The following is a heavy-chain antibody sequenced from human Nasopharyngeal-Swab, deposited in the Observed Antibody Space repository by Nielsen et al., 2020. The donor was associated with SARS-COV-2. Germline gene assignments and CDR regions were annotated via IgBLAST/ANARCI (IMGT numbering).Heavy chain of an antibody. CDR3: ARDSSDYYDSRGDYPHFDY. Sequence: GESLKISCAASGFTFSSYSMNWVRQAPGKGLEWVSYISGSGSSKYYADSVKGRFTISRDDAKNSMDLQRNSLRAEDTAVYYCARDSSDYYDSRGDYPHFDYWGRGTLVTVSS. CDR1: GFTFSSYS. D-gene: IGHD3-22*01. CDR2: ISGSGSSK. J-gene: IGHJ4*02. V-gene: IGHV3-48*04.